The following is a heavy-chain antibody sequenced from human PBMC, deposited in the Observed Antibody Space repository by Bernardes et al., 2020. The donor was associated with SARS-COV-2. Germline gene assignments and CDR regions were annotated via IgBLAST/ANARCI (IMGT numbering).Heavy chain of an antibody. Sequence: SGPTLVKPTQTLTLTCTFPGFSLSTNGLGVGWIRQPPGKALEWLALIYWDDDKRYSPSLRSRLTITKDTSKNQVVLTMTNMDPVDTATYYCAHWFGMITRAWFDPWGQGILVTVSS. CDR2: IYWDDDK. D-gene: IGHD3-16*01. J-gene: IGHJ5*02. CDR3: AHWFGMITRAWFDP. CDR1: GFSLSTNGLG. V-gene: IGHV2-5*02.